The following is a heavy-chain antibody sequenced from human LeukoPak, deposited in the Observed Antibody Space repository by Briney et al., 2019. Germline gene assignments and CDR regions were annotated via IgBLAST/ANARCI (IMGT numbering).Heavy chain of an antibody. J-gene: IGHJ4*02. CDR2: IYYSGST. V-gene: IGHV4-59*01. CDR3: ARSTLGGDGYGFFDY. Sequence: PSETLSLTCTVSGGSISSYYWSWIRQPPGKGLEWIGYIYYSGSTNYNPSLKSRVTISVDTSKNQFSLKLSSVTAADTAVYYCARSTLGGDGYGFFDYGGKETRVPASS. CDR1: GGSISSYY. D-gene: IGHD3-16*01.